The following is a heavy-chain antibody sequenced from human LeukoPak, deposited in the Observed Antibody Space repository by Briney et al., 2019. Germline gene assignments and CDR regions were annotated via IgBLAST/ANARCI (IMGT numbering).Heavy chain of an antibody. CDR3: AKCPRSSSSGWFDP. D-gene: IGHD6-6*01. J-gene: IGHJ5*02. CDR1: GFTFSSYA. V-gene: IGHV3-23*01. Sequence: PGGSLRLSCAASGFTFSSYAMSWVRQAPGKGLEWVSAISGSGGSTYYADSVKGRFTISRDNSKNALYLQMNGLRAEDTAVYYCAKCPRSSSSGWFDPWGQGTLVTVSS. CDR2: ISGSGGST.